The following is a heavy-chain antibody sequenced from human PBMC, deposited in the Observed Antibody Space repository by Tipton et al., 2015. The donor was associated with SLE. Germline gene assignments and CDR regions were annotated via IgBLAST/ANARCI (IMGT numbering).Heavy chain of an antibody. Sequence: SLRLSCAASGFTFGDFAMHWVRQAPGKGLEWVAATWYDGSKKFYADSVKGRFTISRDNSKNTLYLQMNSLRAEDTAVYYCVRDRGRTTSGEANYFDPWGQGTLVTVSS. CDR3: VRDRGRTTSGEANYFDP. CDR2: TWYDGSKK. V-gene: IGHV3-33*01. J-gene: IGHJ5*02. CDR1: GFTFGDFA. D-gene: IGHD1-14*01.